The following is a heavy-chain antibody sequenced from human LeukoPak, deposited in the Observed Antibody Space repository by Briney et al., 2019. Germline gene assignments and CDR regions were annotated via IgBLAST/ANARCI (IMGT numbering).Heavy chain of an antibody. CDR2: IYWNDDK. CDR3: ARRTKQSPGSFGYYFDY. J-gene: IGHJ4*02. Sequence: KESGPTLVKPTQTLTLTCTFSGFSLSTSGVGVGWIRQPPGKALEWLALIYWNDDKRYSPSLKSRLTITKDTSKNQVVLTMTNMDPVDTATYYCARRTKQSPGSFGYYFDYWGQGTLVTVSS. V-gene: IGHV2-5*01. CDR1: GFSLSTSGVG. D-gene: IGHD3-16*01.